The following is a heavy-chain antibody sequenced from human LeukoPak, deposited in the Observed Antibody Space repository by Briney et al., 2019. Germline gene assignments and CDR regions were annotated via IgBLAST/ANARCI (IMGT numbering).Heavy chain of an antibody. D-gene: IGHD3-16*02. J-gene: IGHJ4*02. V-gene: IGHV3-23*01. CDR2: LSGSAGGT. CDR3: AKRGVVVRVFLVGFHKEAYYFDS. CDR1: GITLSNYG. Sequence: GGSLRLSCGVSGITLSNYGMSWVRQAPGKGLEWGAGLSGSAGGTNYADSVKGRFTISRDNSKNTLFLQMDRLRAEDTAVYFCAKRGVVVRVFLVGFHKEAYYFDSWGQGAQVTVSS.